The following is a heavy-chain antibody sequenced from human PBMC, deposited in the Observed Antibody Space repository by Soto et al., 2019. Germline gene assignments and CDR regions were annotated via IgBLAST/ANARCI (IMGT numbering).Heavy chain of an antibody. CDR1: GGTFSSYS. J-gene: IGHJ4*02. CDR2: IIPIFGTA. D-gene: IGHD3-22*01. Sequence: SVKVSCKASGGTFSSYSISWVRQAPGQGLEWMGGIIPIFGTANYAQKFQGRVTITADESTSTAYMELSSLRSEDTAVYYCARGALVSSDLYYFDYWGQGTLVTVSS. V-gene: IGHV1-69*13. CDR3: ARGALVSSDLYYFDY.